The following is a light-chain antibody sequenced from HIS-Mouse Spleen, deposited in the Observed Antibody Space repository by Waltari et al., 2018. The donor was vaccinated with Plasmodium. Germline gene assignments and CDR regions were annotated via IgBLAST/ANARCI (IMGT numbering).Light chain of an antibody. CDR2: DAS. V-gene: IGKV3-11*01. CDR1: QSVSSY. J-gene: IGKJ4*01. Sequence: EIVFTQSPATLSLSPGERATLSCRASQSVSSYLAWYQQKPGQAPRLRIYDASNRATGIPARFSGSGSGTDFTLTISSLEPEDFAVYYCQQRSNWPPLTFGGGTKVEIK. CDR3: QQRSNWPPLT.